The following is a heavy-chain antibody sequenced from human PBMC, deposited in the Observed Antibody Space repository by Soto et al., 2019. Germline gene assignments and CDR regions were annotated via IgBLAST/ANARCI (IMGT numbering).Heavy chain of an antibody. V-gene: IGHV3-30*03. D-gene: IGHD2-21*02. Sequence: QVQLVESGGRVIQPGRSLRLSCAASGFSLSKYGSHWVRQAPGKGLEWLAVMLNDGTSKYYADSVEGRFTISRDNSKNTLYLQMNSLRDEDTAVYYCEVTNVWGQGTTVTVSS. CDR2: MLNDGTSK. CDR3: EVTNV. CDR1: GFSLSKYG. J-gene: IGHJ6*02.